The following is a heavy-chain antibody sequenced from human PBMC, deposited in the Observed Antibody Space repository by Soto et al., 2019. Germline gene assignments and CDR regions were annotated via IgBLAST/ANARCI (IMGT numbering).Heavy chain of an antibody. V-gene: IGHV3-7*01. Sequence: EVQLVESGGGLVQPGGSLRLSCAASGFTFSTYWMSWVRQAPGKGLEWVANIKQDGSGKYYVDSVKGRFTISRDNAKNSLYLPTNSLRAEDTAVYYCARDLGATVRGSDYWGQGTLVTVSS. J-gene: IGHJ4*02. CDR3: ARDLGATVRGSDY. CDR1: GFTFSTYW. D-gene: IGHD3-10*01. CDR2: IKQDGSGK.